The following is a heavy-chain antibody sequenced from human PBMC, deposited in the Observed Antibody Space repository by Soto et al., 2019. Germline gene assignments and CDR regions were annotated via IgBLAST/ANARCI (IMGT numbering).Heavy chain of an antibody. CDR2: IYHSGST. J-gene: IGHJ5*02. CDR1: GGSVRYGSYY. V-gene: IGHV4-61*01. D-gene: IGHD1-7*01. CDR3: AGYNWNYYFDP. Sequence: SETLSLTCTVSGGSVRYGSYYWAWLRQPPGKGLEWIGHIYHSGSTIYNPSLKSRVTISIDTSKSQFSLNLNSMTAADTAVYYCAGYNWNYYFDPWGQGTLVTVSS.